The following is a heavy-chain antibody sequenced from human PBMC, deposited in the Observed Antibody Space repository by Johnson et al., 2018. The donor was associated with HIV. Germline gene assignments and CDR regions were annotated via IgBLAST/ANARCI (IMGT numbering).Heavy chain of an antibody. D-gene: IGHD3-22*01. CDR2: IKQDGSEK. V-gene: IGHV3-7*03. CDR1: GFTFSSYW. CDR3: GRDRLHYSDSSGYPDSDSFAI. J-gene: IGHJ3*02. Sequence: MQLVESGGGLVQPGGSLRLSCAASGFTFSSYWMSWVRQAPGKGLEWVANIKQDGSEKYYVDSVKGRFTISSDNATNSLSLQMNSLGTEDTALYYCGRDRLHYSDSSGYPDSDSFAIWGQGIMVTVSS.